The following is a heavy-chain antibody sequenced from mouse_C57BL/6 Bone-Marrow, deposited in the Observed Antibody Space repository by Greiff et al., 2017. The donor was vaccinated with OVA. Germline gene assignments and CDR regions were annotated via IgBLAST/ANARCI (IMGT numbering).Heavy chain of an antibody. D-gene: IGHD3-2*02. Sequence: EVKLMESGEGLVKPGGFLKLSCAASGFTFSSYAMSWVRQTPEKRLEWVAYISRGGGYIYYADTVKGRVTISRDNARNTLYLQISSLKSEDTAMYYCTRLDSSGYWFAYWGQGTLVTVSA. J-gene: IGHJ3*01. CDR2: ISRGGGYI. V-gene: IGHV5-9-1*02. CDR3: TRLDSSGYWFAY. CDR1: GFTFSSYA.